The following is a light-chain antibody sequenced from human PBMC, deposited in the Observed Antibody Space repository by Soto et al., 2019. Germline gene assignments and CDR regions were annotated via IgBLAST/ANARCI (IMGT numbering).Light chain of an antibody. CDR2: DVS. CDR3: SSYTSSSTPDV. Sequence: QSALTQPASVSGSPGQSITISCTGTNSDVGGYNYVSWYQQHPGKAPKVMIYDVSNRPSGVSNRFSGSKSGNTASLTISGLQAEDEADYYCSSYTSSSTPDVFGTGTKLTVL. CDR1: NSDVGGYNY. V-gene: IGLV2-14*01. J-gene: IGLJ1*01.